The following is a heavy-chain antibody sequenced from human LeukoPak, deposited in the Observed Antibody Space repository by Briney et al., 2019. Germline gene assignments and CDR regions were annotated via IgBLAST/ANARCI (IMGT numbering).Heavy chain of an antibody. CDR3: TKGTIWSPFDY. CDR2: INTDGSST. CDR1: GFTFSGYW. D-gene: IGHD3-10*01. V-gene: IGHV3-74*01. Sequence: PAGSLRLSCAASGFTFSGYWMHWVRQAPGKGLVWVSRINTDGSSTYYADSVKGRFTISRDNSKNTLYLQMNSLRAEDTAVYYCTKGTIWSPFDYWGQGTLVTVSS. J-gene: IGHJ4*02.